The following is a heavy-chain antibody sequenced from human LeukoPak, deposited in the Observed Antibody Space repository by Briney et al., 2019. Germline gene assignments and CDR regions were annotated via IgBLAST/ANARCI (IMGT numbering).Heavy chain of an antibody. D-gene: IGHD3-22*01. Sequence: ASVKVSCKASGYTFTSYAMNWVRQAPGQGLEWMGGIIPIFGTANYAQKFQGRVSITADESTSTAYMELTSLRSDDTAVYYCKIGYDSSGYYTDYWGQGTLVTVSS. CDR1: GYTFTSYA. J-gene: IGHJ4*02. CDR2: IIPIFGTA. V-gene: IGHV1-69*13. CDR3: KIGYDSSGYYTDY.